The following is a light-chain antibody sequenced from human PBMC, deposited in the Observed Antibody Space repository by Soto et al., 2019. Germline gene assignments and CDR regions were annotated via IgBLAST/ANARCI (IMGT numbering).Light chain of an antibody. V-gene: IGLV4-69*01. CDR2: LNSDGSH. CDR1: SGHSSYA. Sequence: QSVLTQSPSASASLGASVKLTCTLSSGHSSYAIAWHQQQPEKGPRYLMKLNSDGSHSKGDGIPDRFSGSSSGGERYLTISSLQSEDAADYYCQTWGTGLLVFGGGTKLTV. J-gene: IGLJ3*02. CDR3: QTWGTGLLV.